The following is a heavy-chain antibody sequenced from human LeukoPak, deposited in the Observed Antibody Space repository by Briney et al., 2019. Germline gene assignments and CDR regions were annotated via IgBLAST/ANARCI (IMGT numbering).Heavy chain of an antibody. V-gene: IGHV1-18*01. D-gene: IGHD6-6*01. CDR1: GYTFTSYG. Sequence: ASVKVSCKASGYTFTSYGISWVRQAPGQGLEWMGWISAYNGNTNYAQKVQGRVTMTTDTSTSTGYMELRSLRSDDTAVYYCARVLSSIAARPHFDYWGQGTLVTVSS. CDR3: ARVLSSIAARPHFDY. J-gene: IGHJ4*02. CDR2: ISAYNGNT.